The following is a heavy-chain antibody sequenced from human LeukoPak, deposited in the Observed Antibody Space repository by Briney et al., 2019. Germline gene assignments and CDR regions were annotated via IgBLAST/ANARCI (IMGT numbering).Heavy chain of an antibody. CDR1: GYTFTSYD. V-gene: IGHV1-8*01. J-gene: IGHJ5*02. D-gene: IGHD3-3*01. Sequence: SVKVSCKASGYTFTSYDINWVRQATGQGLEWMGWMNPNSGNTGYAQKFQGRVTMTRNTSISTAYMELSSLRSEDTAVYYCARGRTTIFGVGNWFDPWGQGTLVTVSS. CDR3: ARGRTTIFGVGNWFDP. CDR2: MNPNSGNT.